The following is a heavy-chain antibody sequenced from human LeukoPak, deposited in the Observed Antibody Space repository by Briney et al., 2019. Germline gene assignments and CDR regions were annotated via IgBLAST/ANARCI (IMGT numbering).Heavy chain of an antibody. J-gene: IGHJ4*02. CDR2: IYSGGST. CDR1: GLTISNNF. V-gene: IGHV3-66*01. CDR3: ARDLVVVVAARGGY. Sequence: PGGSLRLSCAASGLTISNNFMGWVRQAPGKGLEWVSLIYSGGSTYSADSVKGRFTISRDNAKNSLYLQMNSLRAEDTAVYYCARDLVVVVAARGGYWGQGTLVTVSS. D-gene: IGHD2-15*01.